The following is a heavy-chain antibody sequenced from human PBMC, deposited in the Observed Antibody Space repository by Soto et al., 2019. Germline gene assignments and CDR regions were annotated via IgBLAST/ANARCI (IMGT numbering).Heavy chain of an antibody. V-gene: IGHV1-69*13. Sequence: SVKVSCKTSGGTFSSYAISWVRQAPGQGLEWMGGIVPIVDTSTYAQKFQGRVTITADESTSTAYMELSSLRSDDTATYYCARGLRYCSSTNCPNCFDPWGQGTLVTVSS. CDR2: IVPIVDTS. J-gene: IGHJ5*02. D-gene: IGHD2-2*01. CDR1: GGTFSSYA. CDR3: ARGLRYCSSTNCPNCFDP.